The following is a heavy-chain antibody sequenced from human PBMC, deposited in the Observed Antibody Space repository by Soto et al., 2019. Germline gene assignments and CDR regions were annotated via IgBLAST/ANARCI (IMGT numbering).Heavy chain of an antibody. D-gene: IGHD2-15*01. V-gene: IGHV3-23*01. J-gene: IGHJ5*02. CDR3: AKDAQGISGGSNNWFDP. Sequence: GGSLRLSCASSGFTFSSYAMSWVRQAPGKGLEWVSAISGSGGSTYYADSVKGRFTISRDNSKNTLYLQMNSLRAEDTAVYYCAKDAQGISGGSNNWFDPWGQGTLVTVSS. CDR1: GFTFSSYA. CDR2: ISGSGGST.